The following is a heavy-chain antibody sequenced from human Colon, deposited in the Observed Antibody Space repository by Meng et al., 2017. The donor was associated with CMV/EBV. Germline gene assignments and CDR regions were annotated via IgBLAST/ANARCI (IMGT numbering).Heavy chain of an antibody. CDR1: GFIFSTYV. V-gene: IGHV3-30-3*02. J-gene: IGHJ4*02. Sequence: QGRLWEAGGGVVQPGRSLRLSCAASGFIFSTYVMYWVRQAPGKGLEWVAVISYDGNNKYYADSVKGRFTIFRDNSKNTLYLQMNSLRAEDTAVYYCAKYSGYLDPFDSWGQGTLVTVSS. D-gene: IGHD3/OR15-3a*01. CDR2: ISYDGNNK. CDR3: AKYSGYLDPFDS.